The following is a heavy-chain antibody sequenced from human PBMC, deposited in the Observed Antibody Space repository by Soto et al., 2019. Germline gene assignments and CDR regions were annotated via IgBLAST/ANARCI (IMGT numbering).Heavy chain of an antibody. CDR1: GFSLSTSGVG. CDR3: AHSYIVATIDAFDI. Sequence: QITLKESGPTLVKPTQTLTLTCTFSGFSLSTSGVGVGWIRQPPGKALEWLALIYWDDDKRYSPSLKSRLTITKDTSKNQVVLTMTNMDPVDTDTYYCAHSYIVATIDAFDIWGQGTMVTVSS. D-gene: IGHD5-12*01. J-gene: IGHJ3*02. CDR2: IYWDDDK. V-gene: IGHV2-5*02.